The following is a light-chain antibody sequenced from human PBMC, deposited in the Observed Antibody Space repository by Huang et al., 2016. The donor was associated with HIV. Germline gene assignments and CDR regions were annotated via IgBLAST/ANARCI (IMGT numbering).Light chain of an antibody. V-gene: IGKV1-39*01. J-gene: IGKJ1*01. CDR2: AAS. CDR3: QQSYSTPQT. Sequence: DIQMTQSPSSLSASVGDRVTITCRASQNISSYLNWYQQKPGKAPKLLIYAASSLQSGVPSRFSGGGSGTDFTLTISSLQPEDFATYYCQQSYSTPQTFGQGTKVEIK. CDR1: QNISSY.